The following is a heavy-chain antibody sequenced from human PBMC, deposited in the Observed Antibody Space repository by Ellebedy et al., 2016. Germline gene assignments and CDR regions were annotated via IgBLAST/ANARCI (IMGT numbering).Heavy chain of an antibody. CDR1: GLNFNTFF. V-gene: IGHV3-21*01. CDR2: ISPGSDIT. J-gene: IGHJ5*02. D-gene: IGHD3-16*01. Sequence: GESLKISXTASGLNFNTFFMTWVRQAPGKGLEWVSTISPGSDITRLADSVKGRFTISRDNAKNSLYLQMNSLRAEDTAVYYCARGVGGTSLNWFDPWGQGTLVIVSS. CDR3: ARGVGGTSLNWFDP.